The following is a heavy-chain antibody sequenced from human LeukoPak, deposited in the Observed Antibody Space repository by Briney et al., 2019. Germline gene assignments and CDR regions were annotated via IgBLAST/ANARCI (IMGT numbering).Heavy chain of an antibody. CDR1: GYTFTGYY. CDR2: INPNSGGT. Sequence: GASVKVSCKASGYTFTGYYMHWVRQAPGQGLEWMGWINPNSGGTNYAQKFQGRVTMTRDTSISTAYMELSRLRSDDTAVYYCAGVVAASPGDYYYYMDVWGKGTTVTVSS. CDR3: AGVVAASPGDYYYYMDV. D-gene: IGHD2-15*01. J-gene: IGHJ6*03. V-gene: IGHV1-2*02.